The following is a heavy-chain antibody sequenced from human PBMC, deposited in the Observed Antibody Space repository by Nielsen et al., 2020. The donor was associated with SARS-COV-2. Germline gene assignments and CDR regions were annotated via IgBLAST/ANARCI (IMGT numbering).Heavy chain of an antibody. CDR3: ARDVNYYDSSGYFSY. V-gene: IGHV3-30*04. J-gene: IGHJ4*02. CDR2: ISYDGSNK. D-gene: IGHD3-22*01. CDR1: GFTFSSYA. Sequence: GESLKISCAASGFTFSSYAMHWVRQAPGKGLEWVAVISYDGSNKYYADSVKGRFTISRDNSKNTLYLQMNSLRAEDTAVYYCARDVNYYDSSGYFSYWGQGTLVTVSS.